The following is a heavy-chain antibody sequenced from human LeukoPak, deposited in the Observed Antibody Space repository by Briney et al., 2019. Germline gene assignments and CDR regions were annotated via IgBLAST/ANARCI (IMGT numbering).Heavy chain of an antibody. V-gene: IGHV3-33*01. D-gene: IGHD6-6*01. CDR2: IWYDGTNK. CDR1: GFTFSSYG. CDR3: ARDQGITARLFEY. Sequence: GGSLRLSCAASGFTFSSYGMHWFRQAPGKGLEWVAVIWYDGTNKYYADSVKGRFTISRDDSKNTLYLQMNSLRAEDTAVYYCARDQGITARLFEYWGQGTLVTVSS. J-gene: IGHJ4*02.